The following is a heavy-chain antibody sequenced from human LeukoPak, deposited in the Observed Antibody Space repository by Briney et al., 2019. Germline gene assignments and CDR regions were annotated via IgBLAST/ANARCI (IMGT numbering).Heavy chain of an antibody. Sequence: PGGSLRLSCAASGFIISSNYMSWVRQAPGKGLEWVSVIYSGGSTYYADSVKGQFTISRDNSKNTLYLQMNSLRAEDTAVYYCARVVMGSSYSYGNHYYYYYGMDVWGQGTTVTVSS. D-gene: IGHD5-18*01. CDR1: GFIISSNY. J-gene: IGHJ6*02. CDR2: IYSGGST. V-gene: IGHV3-53*01. CDR3: ARVVMGSSYSYGNHYYYYYGMDV.